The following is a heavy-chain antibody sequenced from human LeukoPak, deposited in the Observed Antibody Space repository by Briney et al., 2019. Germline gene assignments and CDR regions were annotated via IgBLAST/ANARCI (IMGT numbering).Heavy chain of an antibody. CDR2: IYYSGST. CDR1: GDSISTYY. J-gene: IGHJ4*02. D-gene: IGHD3-3*01. CDR3: TRVGFWSGYYHFDS. Sequence: SETLSLTCTVSGDSISTYYWSWVRQPPGKGLEWIGYIYYSGSTNYNPSLKSRVTISVDTSKKQFFLKLSSVTAADTAVYYCTRVGFWSGYYHFDSWGQGTLVTVSS. V-gene: IGHV4-59*01.